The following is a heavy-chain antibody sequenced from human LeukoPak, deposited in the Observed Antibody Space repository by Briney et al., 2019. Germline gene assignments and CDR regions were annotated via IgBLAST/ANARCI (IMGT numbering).Heavy chain of an antibody. V-gene: IGHV4-34*01. CDR3: ARDLHYGDYEFSSDDAFDI. CDR1: GGSFSGYY. CDR2: INHSGST. D-gene: IGHD4-17*01. Sequence: PSETLSLTCAVYGGSFSGYYWSWIRQPPGKGLEWIGEINHSGSTNYNPSLKSRVTISVDTSKNQFSLQLNSVTPEDTAVYYCARDLHYGDYEFSSDDAFDIWGQGTMVTVSS. J-gene: IGHJ3*02.